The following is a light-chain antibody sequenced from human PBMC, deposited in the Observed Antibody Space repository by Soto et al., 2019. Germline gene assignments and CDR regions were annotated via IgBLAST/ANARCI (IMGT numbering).Light chain of an antibody. J-gene: IGKJ4*01. Sequence: DIPMTQSPSSLSASVGDRVNITCRASQTISSYLNWYQQKPGKAPKRLIYSASNLHSGVPSRFSGSGSGTDFTLTISSLQPEDFATFYCQQSYRAPFTFGGGTKVEIK. V-gene: IGKV1-39*01. CDR3: QQSYRAPFT. CDR1: QTISSY. CDR2: SAS.